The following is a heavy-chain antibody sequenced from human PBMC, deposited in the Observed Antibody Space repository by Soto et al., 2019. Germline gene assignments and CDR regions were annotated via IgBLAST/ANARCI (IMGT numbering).Heavy chain of an antibody. CDR3: AKLLSIVVVPAAMLSD. D-gene: IGHD2-2*01. CDR1: GFTFSSYA. Sequence: GGSLRLSCAASGFTFSSYAMSWVRQAPGKGLEWVSAISGSGGSTYYADSVKGRFTISRDNSKNTLYLQMNSLRAEDTAVYYCAKLLSIVVVPAAMLSDWGQGTLVTVSS. CDR2: ISGSGGST. J-gene: IGHJ4*02. V-gene: IGHV3-23*01.